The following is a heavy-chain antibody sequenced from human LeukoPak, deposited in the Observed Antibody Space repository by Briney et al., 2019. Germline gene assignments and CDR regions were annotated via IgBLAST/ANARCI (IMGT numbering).Heavy chain of an antibody. J-gene: IGHJ4*02. V-gene: IGHV3-73*01. CDR3: TSLMPSGIYGYFDY. CDR1: GFTFSGSA. Sequence: GGSLRLSCAASGFTFSGSAMHWVRQASGKGLEWVGRIRTKTNTYATAYAASLKGRFTIYRDDSMNTAYLQMDSLKTEDTAVYYCTSLMPSGIYGYFDYWGRGTLVTVSS. CDR2: IRTKTNTYAT. D-gene: IGHD1-26*01.